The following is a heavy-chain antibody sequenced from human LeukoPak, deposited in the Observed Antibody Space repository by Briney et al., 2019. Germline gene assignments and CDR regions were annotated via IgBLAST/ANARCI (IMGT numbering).Heavy chain of an antibody. Sequence: GASVKVSCKASGGTFSSYAISWVRQAPGQGLEWMGGIIPIFGTANYAQKFQGRVTITADESTSTAYMELSSLRSEDTAVYYCARDWDIVVVPAAMLPYYYYSMDVWGQGTTVTVSS. J-gene: IGHJ6*02. CDR2: IIPIFGTA. V-gene: IGHV1-69*13. D-gene: IGHD2-2*01. CDR1: GGTFSSYA. CDR3: ARDWDIVVVPAAMLPYYYYSMDV.